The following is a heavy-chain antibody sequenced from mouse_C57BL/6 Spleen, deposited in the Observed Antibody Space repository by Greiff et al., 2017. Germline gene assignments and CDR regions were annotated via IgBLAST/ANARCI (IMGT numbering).Heavy chain of an antibody. CDR1: GYTFTSYW. D-gene: IGHD3-2*02. CDR2: IDPSDSYT. V-gene: IGHV1-50*01. Sequence: QVQLQQPGAELVKPGASVKLSCKASGYTFTSYWMQWVKQRPGQGLEWIGEIDPSDSYTNYNQKFKGKATLTVDTSSSTAYMQLSSLTSEDSAVYYCARWASSGFDYWGQGTTLTVSS. J-gene: IGHJ2*01. CDR3: ARWASSGFDY.